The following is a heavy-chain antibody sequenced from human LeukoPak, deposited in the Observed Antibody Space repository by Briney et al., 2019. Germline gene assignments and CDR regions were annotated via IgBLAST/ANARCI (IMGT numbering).Heavy chain of an antibody. CDR1: NGSISRYY. D-gene: IGHD3-10*01. Sequence: PSETLSLTCTVSNGSISRYYWSWIRQPPGKGLEWLGYISHIGSTNYNASLKSRVSISVDKSKNQFSLKLNSVTPADTAVYYCASDVRYGSGTTDDAFDMWGQGTMVTVSS. J-gene: IGHJ3*02. CDR2: ISHIGST. CDR3: ASDVRYGSGTTDDAFDM. V-gene: IGHV4-59*01.